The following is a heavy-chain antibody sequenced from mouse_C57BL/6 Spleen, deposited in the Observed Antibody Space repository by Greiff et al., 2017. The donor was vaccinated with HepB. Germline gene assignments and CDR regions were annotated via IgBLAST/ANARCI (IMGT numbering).Heavy chain of an antibody. J-gene: IGHJ2*01. CDR2: IYPGSGST. CDR1: GYTFTSYW. Sequence: VQLQQSGAELVKPGASVKMSCKASGYTFTSYWITWVKQRPGQGLEWIGDIYPGSGSTNYNEKFKSKATLTVDTSSSTAYMQLSSLTSEDSAVYYCARGTTVVASYYFDYWGRGTTLTVSS. CDR3: ARGTTVVASYYFDY. D-gene: IGHD1-1*01. V-gene: IGHV1-55*01.